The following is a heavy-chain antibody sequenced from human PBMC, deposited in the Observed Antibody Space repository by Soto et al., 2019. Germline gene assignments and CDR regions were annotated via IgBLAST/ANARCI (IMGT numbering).Heavy chain of an antibody. CDR2: IDPGSGRA. D-gene: IGHD2-8*01. CDR1: GYTLTNYA. Sequence: QVQLVQSGAEVKKPGASVRVSCKPSGYTLTNYAIHWVRQAAGQRLAWLAWIDPGSGRATYSQKVKGRIIVTSDTSATTFYTALTSLTSEDTAVYFCTRYLNGGNPFDYWGQGALVTVSS. V-gene: IGHV1-3*01. J-gene: IGHJ4*02. CDR3: TRYLNGGNPFDY.